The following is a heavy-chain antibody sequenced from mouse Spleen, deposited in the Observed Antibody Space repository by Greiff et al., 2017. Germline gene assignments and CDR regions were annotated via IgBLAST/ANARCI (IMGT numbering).Heavy chain of an antibody. CDR2: INPGSGGT. CDR3: AREGQSNYYGSSHFAY. Sequence: VQLQQSGAELVRPGTSVKVSCKASGYAFTNYLIEWVKQRPGQGLEWIGVINPGSGGTNYNEKFKGKATLTADKSSSTAYMQLSSLTSEDSAVYFCAREGQSNYYGSSHFAYWGQGTLVTVSA. D-gene: IGHD1-1*01. V-gene: IGHV1-54*01. J-gene: IGHJ3*01. CDR1: GYAFTNYL.